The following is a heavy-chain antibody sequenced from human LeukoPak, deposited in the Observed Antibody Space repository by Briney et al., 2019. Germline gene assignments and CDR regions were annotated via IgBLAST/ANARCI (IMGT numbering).Heavy chain of an antibody. V-gene: IGHV3-20*04. D-gene: IGHD3-10*01. Sequence: PGGSLRLSCAASGFTFSSYAMNWVRQAPGKGLEWVSGINWNGGSRGYADSVKGRFTISRDNAKNSLYLQMNSLRAEDTAVYYCAKDRGSGSYYLKPYYFDYWGQGTLVTVSS. J-gene: IGHJ4*02. CDR3: AKDRGSGSYYLKPYYFDY. CDR2: INWNGGSR. CDR1: GFTFSSYA.